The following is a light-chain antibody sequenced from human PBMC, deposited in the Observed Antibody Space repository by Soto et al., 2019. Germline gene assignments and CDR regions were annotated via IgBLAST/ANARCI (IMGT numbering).Light chain of an antibody. CDR3: QVWDSSTDQPV. V-gene: IGLV3-21*02. Sequence: SYELTQPPSVSVAPGQTARITCGGNNIGSESVHWYQQKPGQAPVLVVYDDSDRPSGIPERFSGSSSGNTATLTITRVEAGDEADFYCQVWDSSTDQPVFGTGTKLTVL. CDR2: DDS. CDR1: NIGSES. J-gene: IGLJ1*01.